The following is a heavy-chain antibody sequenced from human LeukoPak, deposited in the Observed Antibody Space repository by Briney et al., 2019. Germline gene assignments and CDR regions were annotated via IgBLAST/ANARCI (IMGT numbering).Heavy chain of an antibody. V-gene: IGHV4-39*01. CDR3: ASTTFWSGYYTYFDY. Sequence: SETLSLTCTVSGGSISSSSYYWGWIRQPPGKGLEWIGSIYYSGSTYYNPSLKSRVTISVDTSKNQFSLKLSSVTAADTAVYYCASTTFWSGYYTYFDYWGQGTLVAVSS. J-gene: IGHJ4*02. D-gene: IGHD3-3*01. CDR2: IYYSGST. CDR1: GGSISSSSYY.